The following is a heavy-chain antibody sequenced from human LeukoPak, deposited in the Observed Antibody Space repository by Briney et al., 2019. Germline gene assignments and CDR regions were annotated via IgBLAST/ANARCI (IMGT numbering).Heavy chain of an antibody. Sequence: GGSLRLSCEASGFTFSSYAMHWVRQAPGKGLEWVALTSYDETNKYHADPVKGRFTISRDNSKNTLYLQMNSLRVEDTAVYFCARDGGSSGWYYFDSWGPGALVTVSS. J-gene: IGHJ4*02. CDR3: ARDGGSSGWYYFDS. CDR2: TSYDETNK. CDR1: GFTFSSYA. D-gene: IGHD6-19*01. V-gene: IGHV3-30-3*01.